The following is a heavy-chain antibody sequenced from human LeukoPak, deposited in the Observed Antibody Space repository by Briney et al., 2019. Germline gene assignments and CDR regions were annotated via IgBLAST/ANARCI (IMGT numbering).Heavy chain of an antibody. V-gene: IGHV4-59*01. J-gene: IGHJ4*02. Sequence: PSETLSLTCTVSGGSISSYYWSWIRQPPGKGQEWIGYIYYSGSTNYNPSLKSRVTISVDTSKNQLSLKLNSVTAADTALYYCARDINKGFDYWGQGTLVTVSS. CDR2: IYYSGST. CDR3: ARDINKGFDY. D-gene: IGHD2/OR15-2a*01. CDR1: GGSISSYY.